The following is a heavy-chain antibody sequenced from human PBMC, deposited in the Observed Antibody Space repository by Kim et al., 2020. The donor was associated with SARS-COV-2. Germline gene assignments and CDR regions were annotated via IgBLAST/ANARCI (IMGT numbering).Heavy chain of an antibody. V-gene: IGHV4-59*13. J-gene: IGHJ6*02. CDR3: ARARGDGYDYVHYYYYGMDV. CDR2: IYYSGST. CDR1: GGSISSYY. Sequence: SETLSLTCTVSGGSISSYYWSWIRQPPGKGLEWIGYIYYSGSTNYNPSLKSRVTISVDTSKNQFSLKLSSVTAADTAVYYCARARGDGYDYVHYYYYGMDVWGQGTTVTVSS. D-gene: IGHD5-12*01.